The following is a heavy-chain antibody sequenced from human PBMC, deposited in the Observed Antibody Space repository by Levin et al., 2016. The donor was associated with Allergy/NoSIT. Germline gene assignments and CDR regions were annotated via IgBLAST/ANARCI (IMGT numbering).Heavy chain of an antibody. D-gene: IGHD3-16*01. CDR1: GFTFSSYA. CDR3: AREFYDWGPDY. J-gene: IGHJ4*02. CDR2: ISYDGSNK. Sequence: GGSLRLSCAASGFTFSSYAMHWVRQAPGKGLEWVAVISYDGSNKYYADSVKGRFTISRDNSKNTLYLQMNSLRAEDTAVYYCAREFYDWGPDYWGQGTLVTVSS. V-gene: IGHV3-30-3*01.